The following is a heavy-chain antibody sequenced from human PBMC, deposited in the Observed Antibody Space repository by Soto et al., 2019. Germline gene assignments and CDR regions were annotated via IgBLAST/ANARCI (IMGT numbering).Heavy chain of an antibody. CDR3: VTHSSGWYFDY. V-gene: IGHV3-64D*06. J-gene: IGHJ4*02. Sequence: GVSLRLSCAASGFTFITYAMHWVRQAPGKGLEYVSTISSNGGSTYYADSVKGRFTISRDNSKNTLYLQMSSLRAEDTAVYYCVTHSSGWYFDYWGQGTLVTVSS. CDR2: ISSNGGST. CDR1: GFTFITYA. D-gene: IGHD6-19*01.